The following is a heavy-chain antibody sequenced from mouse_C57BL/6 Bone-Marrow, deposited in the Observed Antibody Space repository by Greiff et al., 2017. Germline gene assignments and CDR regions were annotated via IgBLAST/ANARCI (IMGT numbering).Heavy chain of an antibody. D-gene: IGHD3-2*02. J-gene: IGHJ3*01. V-gene: IGHV1-42*01. CDR1: GYSFTGYY. Sequence: VQLQQSGPELVKPGASVKISCKASGYSFTGYYMNWVKQSPEKSLEWIGEINPSTGGTTYNQKFKAKATLTVDKSSSTAYMQLKSLTSEDSAVYYCARHSSGWTWFAYWGQGTLVTVSA. CDR3: ARHSSGWTWFAY. CDR2: INPSTGGT.